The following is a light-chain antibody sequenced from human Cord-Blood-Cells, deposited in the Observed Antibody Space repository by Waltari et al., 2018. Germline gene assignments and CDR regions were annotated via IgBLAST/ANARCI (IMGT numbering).Light chain of an antibody. V-gene: IGKV1-39*01. CDR3: QQSYSTPWT. Sequence: DIQMTKSPSSLSAPVGDRVTITCRASQSISSYLNWYQQKPGKAPKLLIYAASSLQSWVPSRFSGSGSGTDFTLTISSLQPEEFATYYCQQSYSTPWTFGQGTKVEIK. CDR2: AAS. J-gene: IGKJ1*01. CDR1: QSISSY.